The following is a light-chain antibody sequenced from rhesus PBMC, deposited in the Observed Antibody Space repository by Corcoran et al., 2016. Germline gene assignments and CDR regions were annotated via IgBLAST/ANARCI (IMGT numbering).Light chain of an antibody. V-gene: IGKV2-91*01. Sequence: DIVMTQTPLSLPVTPGEPASISCRSSQSLLHSNGYTYLYWYLQKPGQSPQIFIYLGSNRAAGVPDRVSGSGSGTDFTLKIDRVEAEDIGVYYFLKEIQLPLTFGGGTKVEIK. CDR2: LGS. CDR1: QSLLHSNGYTY. J-gene: IGKJ4*01. CDR3: LKEIQLPLT.